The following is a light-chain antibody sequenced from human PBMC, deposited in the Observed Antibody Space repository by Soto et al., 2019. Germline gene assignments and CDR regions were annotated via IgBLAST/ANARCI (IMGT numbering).Light chain of an antibody. CDR2: GSS. Sequence: EIVLTQSPGTLSLSPGERVTLSCRASQSFSSSYLAWYQQKPGQAPRLLIYGSSSRATGIPDRFSGSGSGTDFTLTISRLEPEDFAVYYCQHYTSSPPGFTFGPGTKVDIK. J-gene: IGKJ3*01. CDR3: QHYTSSPPGFT. CDR1: QSFSSSY. V-gene: IGKV3-20*01.